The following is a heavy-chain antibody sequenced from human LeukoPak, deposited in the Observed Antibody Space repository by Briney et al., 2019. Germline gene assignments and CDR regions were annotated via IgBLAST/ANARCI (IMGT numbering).Heavy chain of an antibody. J-gene: IGHJ4*02. CDR3: ARDLTDDGSDY. V-gene: IGHV3-66*01. CDR1: GFIVSSNY. CDR2: IYIGGNT. D-gene: IGHD5-24*01. Sequence: GGSLRLSRAASGFIVSSNYMSWVRQAPGKGLEWVSVIYIGGNTYYADSVKGRFTISRDTSKNTLYLQMNSLRAEDTAVYYCARDLTDDGSDYWGQGTLVTVSS.